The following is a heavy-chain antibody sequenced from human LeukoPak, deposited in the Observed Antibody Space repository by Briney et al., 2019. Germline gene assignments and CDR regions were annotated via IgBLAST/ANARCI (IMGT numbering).Heavy chain of an antibody. J-gene: IGHJ4*02. Sequence: PGGSLRLSCAASGLTFSSYGMHWVRQAPGKGLEWVAFIRYDGSNKYYADSVKGRFTISRDNSKNTLYLQMNSLRADDTAVYYCAATPSIMVRGVIESYDYWGQGTLVTVSS. CDR1: GLTFSSYG. D-gene: IGHD3-10*01. V-gene: IGHV3-30*02. CDR2: IRYDGSNK. CDR3: AATPSIMVRGVIESYDY.